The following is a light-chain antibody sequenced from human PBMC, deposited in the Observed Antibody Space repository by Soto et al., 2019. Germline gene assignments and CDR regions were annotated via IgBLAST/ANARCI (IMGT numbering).Light chain of an antibody. Sequence: EIVLTQSPATLFLSPGERATLSCGASQSVSNNYLAWYQQKPGLAPRLLIFDTSSSATGIPDRFSGSGSGTAFTLTISRRQPEDFAVYYCQQYGSSPPQTFGQGTKVEIK. CDR3: QQYGSSPPQT. J-gene: IGKJ1*01. CDR1: QSVSNNY. V-gene: IGKV3D-20*01. CDR2: DTS.